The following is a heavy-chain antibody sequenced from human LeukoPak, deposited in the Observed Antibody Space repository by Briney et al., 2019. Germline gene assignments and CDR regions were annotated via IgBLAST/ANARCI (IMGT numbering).Heavy chain of an antibody. CDR1: RFRFSTFP. V-gene: IGHV3-23*01. J-gene: IGHJ3*02. D-gene: IGHD1-1*01. CDR3: AKSLLTTATGTGRAFDI. CDR2: ISAGGETI. Sequence: GRSLRLSCAASRFRFSTFPMGWVRQAPGKGLEWVSGISAGGETIFYADSVRGRLTISRDNSKNTLYLQMNSLRADDTAVYYCAKSLLTTATGTGRAFDIWGQGTMVTVSS.